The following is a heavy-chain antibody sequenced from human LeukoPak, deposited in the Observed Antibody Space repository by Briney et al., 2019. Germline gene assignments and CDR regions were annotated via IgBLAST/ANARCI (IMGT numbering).Heavy chain of an antibody. J-gene: IGHJ4*02. CDR3: ARGTRGFDY. Sequence: GGSLRLSCAASGFTFSSYAMHWVRQAPGKGLEYVSAISSNGGSTYYANSVKGRFTISRDNSKNTLYLQMGSLRAEDMAVYYCARGTRGFDYWGQGTLVTVCS. V-gene: IGHV3-64*01. CDR1: GFTFSSYA. D-gene: IGHD3-10*01. CDR2: ISSNGGST.